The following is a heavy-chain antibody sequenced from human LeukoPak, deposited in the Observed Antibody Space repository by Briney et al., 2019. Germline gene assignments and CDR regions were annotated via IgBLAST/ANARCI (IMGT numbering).Heavy chain of an antibody. CDR2: ISGSGDNT. CDR1: GFTFSSYS. CDR3: AKDGFTMIRGVVDY. J-gene: IGHJ4*02. D-gene: IGHD3-10*01. Sequence: GGSLRLSCAASGFTFSSYSMNWVRQAPGKGLEWVSSISGSGDNTYYADSVKGRFTISRDDAKNTLFLQMNSLRAEDTALYYCAKDGFTMIRGVVDYWGQGTLVTVSS. V-gene: IGHV3-23*01.